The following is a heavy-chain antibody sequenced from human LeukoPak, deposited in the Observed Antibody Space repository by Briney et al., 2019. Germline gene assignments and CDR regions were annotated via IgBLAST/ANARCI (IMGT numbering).Heavy chain of an antibody. D-gene: IGHD3-16*02. Sequence: PSETLSLTCTVSGGSISSYYWSWIRQPPGKGLEWIGYIYYSGSTNYNPSLKSRVTISVDTSKNQFSLKLSSVTAADTAVYYCASQLGLGELSFPSAFHIWGQGTMVTVSS. J-gene: IGHJ3*02. CDR3: ASQLGLGELSFPSAFHI. V-gene: IGHV4-59*12. CDR2: IYYSGST. CDR1: GGSISSYY.